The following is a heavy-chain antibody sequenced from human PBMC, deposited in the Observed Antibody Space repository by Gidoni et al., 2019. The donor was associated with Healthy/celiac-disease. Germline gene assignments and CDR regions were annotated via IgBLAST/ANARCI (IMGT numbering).Heavy chain of an antibody. V-gene: IGHV3-64D*09. Sequence: EVQLVESGGGLVQPGGSLRLSCSASGVTFSSYAMHWVRQAPGKGLEYVSAISSNGGSTYYADSVKGRFTISRDNSKNTLYLQMSSLRAEDTAVYYCVKDLRIAAAGSFDYWGQGTLVTVSS. CDR2: ISSNGGST. D-gene: IGHD6-13*01. CDR3: VKDLRIAAAGSFDY. J-gene: IGHJ4*02. CDR1: GVTFSSYA.